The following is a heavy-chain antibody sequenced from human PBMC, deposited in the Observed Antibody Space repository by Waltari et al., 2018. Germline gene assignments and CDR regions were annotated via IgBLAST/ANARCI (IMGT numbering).Heavy chain of an antibody. D-gene: IGHD3-16*02. CDR1: GGSISSYY. J-gene: IGHJ4*02. Sequence: QVQLQESGPGLVKPSETLSLTCTVSGGSISSYYWSWIRQPPGKGLEWIGYIYYSGSTNYNPSLKSRVTISVDTSKNQFSLKLGAVTAADTAVYYCARGAYSYRYYFDYWGQGTLVTVSS. CDR3: ARGAYSYRYYFDY. V-gene: IGHV4-59*01. CDR2: IYYSGST.